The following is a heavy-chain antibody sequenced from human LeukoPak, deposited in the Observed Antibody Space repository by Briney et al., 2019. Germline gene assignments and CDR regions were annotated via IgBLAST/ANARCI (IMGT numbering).Heavy chain of an antibody. CDR3: ARGPRDPTEYCSRGTCSPTYDV. D-gene: IGHD2-15*01. CDR2: ISSSGRGI. CDR1: GFTFSDYE. J-gene: IGHJ4*02. V-gene: IGHV3-48*03. Sequence: SGGSLRLSCAASGFTFSDYEMNWVRQAPGKGLEWVSYISSSGRGIYYADSVKGRFTISRDNAKNSLDLQMNSLGADDTAIYYCARGPRDPTEYCSRGTCSPTYDVWGQGTLVTVSS.